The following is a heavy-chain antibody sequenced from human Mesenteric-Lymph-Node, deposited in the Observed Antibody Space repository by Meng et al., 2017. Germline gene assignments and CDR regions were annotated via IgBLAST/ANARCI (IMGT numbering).Heavy chain of an antibody. CDR2: INHSAST. J-gene: IGHJ4*02. V-gene: IGHV4-34*01. D-gene: IGHD1-26*01. CDR3: ARSGKWEPVFDY. Sequence: QVQLQQWGAGLLKPSETLSLTCAVYGGSFSGYYWSWIRQPPGKGLEWIGEINHSASTKYNPSLKSRVTTSVDTSKNQFSLKLTSVTAADTAVYYCARSGKWEPVFDYWGQGTLVTVSS. CDR1: GGSFSGYY.